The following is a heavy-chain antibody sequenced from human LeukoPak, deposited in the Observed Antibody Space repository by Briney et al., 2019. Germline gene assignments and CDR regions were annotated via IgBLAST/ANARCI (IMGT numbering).Heavy chain of an antibody. Sequence: GGSLRLSCAASGFTFSSYSMNWVRQAPGKGLEWVSSISSSSSYIYYADSVKGRFTISRDNAKNSLYLQMNSLRAEDTAVYYCAREPTVGGYFDYWGQGTLVTVSS. CDR3: AREPTVGGYFDY. CDR2: ISSSSSYI. D-gene: IGHD3-10*01. V-gene: IGHV3-21*01. CDR1: GFTFSSYS. J-gene: IGHJ4*02.